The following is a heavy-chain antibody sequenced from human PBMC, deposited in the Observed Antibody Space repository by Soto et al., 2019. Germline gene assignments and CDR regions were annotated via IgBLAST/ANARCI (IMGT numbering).Heavy chain of an antibody. Sequence: QVQVQQSGAEVKDPGASVRISCKASGYTFISYYMQWVRQAPGQGLEWMGIIDPCGARTTYAQRFRGRVTMTWDTSRSTVYMAMTSLRPDDTAVYFCATTIIYGDPGDYWGQGTVVSVSS. CDR1: GYTFISYY. V-gene: IGHV1-46*01. CDR2: IDPCGART. D-gene: IGHD4-17*01. CDR3: ATTIIYGDPGDY. J-gene: IGHJ4*02.